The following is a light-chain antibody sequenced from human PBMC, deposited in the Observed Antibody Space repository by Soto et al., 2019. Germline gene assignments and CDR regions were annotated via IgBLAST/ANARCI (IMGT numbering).Light chain of an antibody. CDR2: AAS. Sequence: DIQMTQSPSSLSASVGDSVTITCRASQDISNYLAWYQQRPGKVPQLLIYAASTLQSGVPSRFSGSGSGTDFTLTISSLQLEDTAIYYCQRYKSASTFGQGTRLEIK. CDR1: QDISNY. J-gene: IGKJ5*01. V-gene: IGKV1-27*01. CDR3: QRYKSAST.